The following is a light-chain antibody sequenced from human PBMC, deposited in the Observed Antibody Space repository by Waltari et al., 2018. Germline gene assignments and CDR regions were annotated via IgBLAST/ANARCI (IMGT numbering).Light chain of an antibody. CDR3: NSRDSSGNHLYVV. J-gene: IGLJ2*01. Sequence: SSELTQDPAVSVALGQTVRITCQGDSLRSYYASWYQQKPGQAPVLVIYGKNNRPSGIPDRFAVSSSGNTASLTITGAQAEDEADYYCNSRDSSGNHLYVVFGGGTKLTVL. V-gene: IGLV3-19*01. CDR2: GKN. CDR1: SLRSYY.